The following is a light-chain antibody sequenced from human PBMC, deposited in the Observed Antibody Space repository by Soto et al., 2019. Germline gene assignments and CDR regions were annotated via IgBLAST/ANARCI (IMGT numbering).Light chain of an antibody. J-gene: IGKJ4*01. CDR1: QTISND. Sequence: EVVMTQSPATVSVSPGEGATLSCRASQTISNDLAWYQQKPGQAPRLLIYGASTRATGVPARFSGGGSGTEFTLTISSLQSEDFAFYYCQQHNKWPPVTFGEGTKVEIK. CDR3: QQHNKWPPVT. CDR2: GAS. V-gene: IGKV3-15*01.